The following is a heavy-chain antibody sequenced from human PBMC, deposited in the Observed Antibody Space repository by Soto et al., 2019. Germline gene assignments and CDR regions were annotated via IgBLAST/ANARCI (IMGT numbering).Heavy chain of an antibody. D-gene: IGHD3-3*01. V-gene: IGHV1-3*01. J-gene: IGHJ3*02. CDR1: GYTFTSYA. CDR3: ARGGPRITIFGVVMSAFDI. Sequence: EASVKVSCKASGYTFTSYAMHWVRQAPGQRLEWMGWINAGNGNTKYSQKFQGRVTITRDTSASTAYMELSSLRSEDTAVYYCARGGPRITIFGVVMSAFDIWGQGTMVTVSS. CDR2: INAGNGNT.